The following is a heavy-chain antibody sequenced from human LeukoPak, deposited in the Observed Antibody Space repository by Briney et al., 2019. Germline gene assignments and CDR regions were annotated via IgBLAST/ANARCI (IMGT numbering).Heavy chain of an antibody. Sequence: SETLSLTCNVSGYSISSGYQWDWIRQPPGKGLEWIGTVYRTGVTYYNPSLESRVSISVDTSKNQFSLKVRSLTAADKAVYYCARSKLGGDHYYLDVWGKGTTVTVSS. CDR2: VYRTGVT. D-gene: IGHD7-27*01. CDR1: GYSISSGYQ. J-gene: IGHJ6*03. V-gene: IGHV4-38-2*02. CDR3: ARSKLGGDHYYLDV.